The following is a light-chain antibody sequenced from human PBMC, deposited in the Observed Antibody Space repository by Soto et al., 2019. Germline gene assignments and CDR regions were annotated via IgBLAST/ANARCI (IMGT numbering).Light chain of an antibody. J-gene: IGKJ2*01. V-gene: IGKV3-15*01. CDR1: LSVSSN. CDR3: QQYTDWYT. Sequence: IVMTQSPATLSVSPGQRATLSCRASLSVSSNLAWYQHKPGQAPRLLIYGASTRATGIPARFSGSGSGTEFTLTINSLQSEDFAVYYCQQYTDWYTFGQGTKLEIK. CDR2: GAS.